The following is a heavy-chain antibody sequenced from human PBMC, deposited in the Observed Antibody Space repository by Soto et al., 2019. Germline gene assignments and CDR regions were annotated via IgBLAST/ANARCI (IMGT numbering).Heavy chain of an antibody. CDR1: GGAFSSYA. J-gene: IGHJ6*02. D-gene: IGHD3-10*01. CDR2: IIPIFGTA. CDR3: ARNPMVRGVPSYCYYGMDV. V-gene: IGHV1-69*13. Sequence: GASVKVCCKASGGAFSSYAMCWVRQAQGQGLEWMGGIIPIFGTANYARKFQGRVTITADESTSTAYMELSSLRSEDTAVYYCARNPMVRGVPSYCYYGMDVWGQGTTVTGSS.